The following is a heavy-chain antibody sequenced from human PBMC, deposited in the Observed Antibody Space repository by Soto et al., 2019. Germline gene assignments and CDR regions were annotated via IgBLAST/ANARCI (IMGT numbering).Heavy chain of an antibody. CDR3: AGATYFDS. V-gene: IGHV4-59*01. CDR2: IYYRGSA. J-gene: IGHJ4*02. CDR1: GGSISSYY. Sequence: SETLSLTCAVSGGSISSYYWSWIRQPPGKGLEWIGYIYYRGSANNNPSLKSRLTISVDTSKNQFSLKLSSVTAADTAIYYCAGATYFDSWGRENLLPISS.